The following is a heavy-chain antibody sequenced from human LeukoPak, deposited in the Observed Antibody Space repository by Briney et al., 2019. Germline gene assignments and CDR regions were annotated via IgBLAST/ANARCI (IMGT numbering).Heavy chain of an antibody. CDR1: GYSFTSYW. CDR3: ARRRYCSSTSCRNWFDP. CDR2: IYPGDSDT. V-gene: IGHV5-51*01. J-gene: IGHJ5*02. Sequence: GESLKISCKGSGYSFTSYWIGWVRQMPGKGLEWMGIIYPGDSDTRYSPSFQGQVTISADKSISTAYLQWSSLKASDTAMCYCARRRYCSSTSCRNWFDPWGQGTLVTVSS. D-gene: IGHD2-2*01.